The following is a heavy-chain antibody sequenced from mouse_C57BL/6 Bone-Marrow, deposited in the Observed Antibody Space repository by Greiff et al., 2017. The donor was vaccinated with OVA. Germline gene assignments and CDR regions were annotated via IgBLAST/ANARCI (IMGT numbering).Heavy chain of an antibody. V-gene: IGHV5-6*02. CDR2: ISSGGSDT. CDR3: ARITTVVFDY. D-gene: IGHD1-1*01. CDR1: GFTFSSYG. J-gene: IGHJ2*01. Sequence: EVKLVESGGDLVKPGGSLQLSCAASGFTFSSYGMSWVRQTPDKRLEWVATISSGGSDTTYHDRVQGRFPITRDNSKNTLYLQMSSLKTEDTAMYYCARITTVVFDYWGQGTTLTVSS.